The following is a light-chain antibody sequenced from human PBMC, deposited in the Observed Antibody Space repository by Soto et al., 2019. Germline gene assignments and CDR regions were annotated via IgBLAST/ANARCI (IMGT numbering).Light chain of an antibody. V-gene: IGLV7-43*01. CDR3: LLYYGGAHLV. Sequence: QAVVTQEPSLTVSPGGTVTLTCASSTGAVTSGNYPSWFQQKPGQAPMTLIYTTNSRHSWTPARFSGSLLGGKAALTLSGVQTEDEADYYCLLYYGGAHLVFGGGTKLTVL. CDR2: TTN. CDR1: TGAVTSGNY. J-gene: IGLJ2*01.